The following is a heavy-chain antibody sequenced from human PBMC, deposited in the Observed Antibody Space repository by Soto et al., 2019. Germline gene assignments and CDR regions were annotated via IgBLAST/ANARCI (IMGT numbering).Heavy chain of an antibody. D-gene: IGHD6-13*01. CDR2: ISGSDGST. CDR3: ARRSSSWYLDY. CDR1: GFTFSSSA. V-gene: IGHV3-23*01. Sequence: EVQLLESGGGLVQPGGSLRLSCAASGFTFSSSAMNWVRQAPGKGLEWVSVISGSDGSTYYADSVKGRFTISRDNSKNTLKLRMNRLSAEDTAVYYCARRSSSWYLDYWGQGTLVTVSS. J-gene: IGHJ4*02.